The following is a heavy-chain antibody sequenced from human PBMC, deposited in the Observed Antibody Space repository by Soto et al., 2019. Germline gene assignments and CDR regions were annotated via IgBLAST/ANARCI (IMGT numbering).Heavy chain of an antibody. V-gene: IGHV1-2*02. J-gene: IGHJ6*02. D-gene: IGHD6-19*01. CDR3: ARDQSPSSGWPGMDV. CDR2: INPNSGGT. CDR1: GYTFTDYY. Sequence: QVQLVQSGAEVKKPGASVKVSCKASGYTFTDYYMHWVRQAPGQGLEWMGWINPNSGGTNYAQKFQGRVTMTRDTSIRTAYMEQNRLRSDDTAVYYCARDQSPSSGWPGMDVLGQGTTVTVSS.